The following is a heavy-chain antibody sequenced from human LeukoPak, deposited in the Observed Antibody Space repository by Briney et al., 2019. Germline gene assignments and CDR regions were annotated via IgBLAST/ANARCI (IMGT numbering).Heavy chain of an antibody. V-gene: IGHV1-69*13. CDR3: AKDRGLLWFGEFDY. J-gene: IGHJ4*02. D-gene: IGHD3-10*01. CDR1: GGTFSSYA. Sequence: SVKVSCKASGGTFSSYAISWVRQAPGQGLEWMGGIIPIFGTANYAQKFQGRVTITADESTSTAYMELSSLRAEDTAVYYCAKDRGLLWFGEFDYWGQGTLVAVSS. CDR2: IIPIFGTA.